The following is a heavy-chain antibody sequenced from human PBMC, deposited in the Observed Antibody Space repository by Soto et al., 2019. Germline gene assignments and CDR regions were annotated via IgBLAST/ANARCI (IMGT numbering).Heavy chain of an antibody. D-gene: IGHD3-22*01. J-gene: IGHJ2*01. CDR3: ARARSSTMIVVTNHWYFDL. CDR1: GLTVSANY. Sequence: EVQLVESGGGLIQPGGSLRLSCAASGLTVSANYMNWVRQAPGKGLEWVSLLYSGGTAYYADSVRGRFTISRDNSKTTLYLQMNSLRVEDTAVYFCARARSSTMIVVTNHWYFDLWGRGTLVTVSS. CDR2: LYSGGTA. V-gene: IGHV3-53*01.